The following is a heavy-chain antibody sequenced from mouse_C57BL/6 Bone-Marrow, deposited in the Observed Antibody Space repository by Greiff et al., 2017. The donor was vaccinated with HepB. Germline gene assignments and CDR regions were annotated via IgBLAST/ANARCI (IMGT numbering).Heavy chain of an antibody. D-gene: IGHD4-1*01. CDR3: ARCQTGTAFDC. J-gene: IGHJ2*01. CDR2: IYPGGGYT. Sequence: VQLQQSGAELVRPGTSVKMSCKASGYTFTNYWIGWAKQRPGHGLEWIGDIYPGGGYTNYNEKVKGKATLTADKSSSTAYMQFSSLTSEDSAVYYCARCQTGTAFDCWGQGTTLTVSS. V-gene: IGHV1-63*01. CDR1: GYTFTNYW.